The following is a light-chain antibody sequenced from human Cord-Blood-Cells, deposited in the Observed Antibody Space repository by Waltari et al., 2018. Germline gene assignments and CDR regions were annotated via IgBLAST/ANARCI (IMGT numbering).Light chain of an antibody. CDR2: GAS. Sequence: ATLSVSPGERATLSCRASQSVSSNLAWYQQKPGQAPRLLIYGASTRATGIPARFSGSGSGTEFTLTISSLQSEDFAVYYCQQYNNWPPSYSFGQGTKLEIK. CDR3: QQYNNWPPSYS. CDR1: QSVSSN. J-gene: IGKJ2*03. V-gene: IGKV3-15*01.